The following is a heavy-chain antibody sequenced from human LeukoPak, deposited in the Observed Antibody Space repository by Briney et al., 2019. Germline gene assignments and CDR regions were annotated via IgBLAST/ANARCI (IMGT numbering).Heavy chain of an antibody. Sequence: GGSLRLSCAASGFTFSSYEMNWVRQAPGKGLEWVSYISSSGSTIYYADSVKGRFTISRDNAKNSLYLQMNSLRAEDTAVYYCARGSGGSGWASPIGVDYWGQGTLVTVSS. CDR3: ARGSGGSGWASPIGVDY. D-gene: IGHD3-10*01. CDR1: GFTFSSYE. J-gene: IGHJ4*02. V-gene: IGHV3-48*03. CDR2: ISSSGSTI.